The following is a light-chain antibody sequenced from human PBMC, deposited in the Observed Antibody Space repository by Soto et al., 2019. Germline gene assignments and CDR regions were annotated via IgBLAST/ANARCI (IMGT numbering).Light chain of an antibody. CDR1: SSDVGGYDY. Sequence: QSVLTPPASVSGAPGQTITISFPGNSSDVGGYDYVSWHQQHPGKAPKLMIYDVSKRPSGVSNRFSGSKSGNTASLTISGLQAEDEADYYCSSKRGSTGVFGTGTKVTVL. V-gene: IGLV2-14*01. J-gene: IGLJ1*01. CDR3: SSKRGSTGV. CDR2: DVS.